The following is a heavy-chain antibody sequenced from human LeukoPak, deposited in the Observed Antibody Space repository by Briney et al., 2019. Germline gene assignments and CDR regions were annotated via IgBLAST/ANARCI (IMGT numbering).Heavy chain of an antibody. J-gene: IGHJ6*03. V-gene: IGHV3-74*01. D-gene: IGHD2-15*01. CDR1: GFTFSSYW. CDR2: INSDGSST. CDR3: ARGGCSGGSCSIFYYYYYMDV. Sequence: GGSLRLSCAASGFTFSSYWMHWVRQAPGKGLVWVSRINSDGSSTSYADSVKGRFTISRDNAKNSLYLQMNSLRAEDTAVYYCARGGCSGGSCSIFYYYYYMDVWGKGTTVTVSS.